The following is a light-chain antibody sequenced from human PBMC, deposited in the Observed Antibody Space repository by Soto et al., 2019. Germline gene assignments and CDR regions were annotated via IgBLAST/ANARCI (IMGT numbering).Light chain of an antibody. Sequence: QSVLTQPRSVSGSPGQSVTISCTGSSSDVRGYNYVSWYQQLPGQAPKLLIYYVNKRPSGVPDRFSGSKSGSTASLTISGLQGDDEADYYCCCSYGGTWVFGGGTKLTVL. J-gene: IGLJ3*02. CDR1: SSDVRGYNY. V-gene: IGLV2-11*01. CDR3: CCSYGGTWV. CDR2: YVN.